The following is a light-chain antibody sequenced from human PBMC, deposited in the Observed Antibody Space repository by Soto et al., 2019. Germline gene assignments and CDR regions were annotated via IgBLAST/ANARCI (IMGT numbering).Light chain of an antibody. Sequence: DIQMTQSPSSLSASVGDRVTITCRASQSISSYLTWYQQKPGKAPARLIYRASFLQTGVPSRFSGSRSGTEFTLTIISLQPEDFATYYCLQHSTYPFTFGPGT. CDR2: RAS. CDR1: QSISSY. V-gene: IGKV1-17*01. J-gene: IGKJ3*01. CDR3: LQHSTYPFT.